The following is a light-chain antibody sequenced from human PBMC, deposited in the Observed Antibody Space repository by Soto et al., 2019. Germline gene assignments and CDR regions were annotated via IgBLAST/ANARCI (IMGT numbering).Light chain of an antibody. CDR1: QSVSSSY. Sequence: ETVLTQSPGTLSLSPGERATLFCRASQSVSSSYLAWYQQKPGQAPRLLIYGASSRATGIPDRFSGSGSGSDFDLTISRLEPEDFAVYYCQQHVSSTPPWTFGQGTKVEIK. J-gene: IGKJ1*01. CDR2: GAS. V-gene: IGKV3-20*01. CDR3: QQHVSSTPPWT.